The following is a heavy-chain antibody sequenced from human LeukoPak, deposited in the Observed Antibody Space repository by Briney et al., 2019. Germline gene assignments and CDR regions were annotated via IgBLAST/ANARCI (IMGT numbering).Heavy chain of an antibody. J-gene: IGHJ2*01. V-gene: IGHV3-13*01. CDR1: GFTFSKDD. Sequence: GGSLRLSCAASGFTFSKDDFHWVRQAPGKGLEWVAAISVTGDTYYADSVKGRFTISREDAANSFLQMRSLGAGDTALYYCTKEFCGSRAACAGGSYYDFWGRGALVTVSS. D-gene: IGHD2-15*01. CDR3: TKEFCGSRAACAGGSYYDF. CDR2: ISVTGDT.